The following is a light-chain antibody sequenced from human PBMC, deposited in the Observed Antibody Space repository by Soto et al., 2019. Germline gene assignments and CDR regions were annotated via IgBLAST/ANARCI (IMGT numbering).Light chain of an antibody. Sequence: QSVLTQPASVSWSPGQSITISCTVTSSDVGSYHYVSWFQQHPGKAPKLIIFEVSDRPSGVSTRFSGSKSGDTASLTISGLQADDEADYYCSSYTSGRDVYVFGGGTKVTVL. V-gene: IGLV2-14*01. CDR2: EVS. CDR3: SSYTSGRDVYV. CDR1: SSDVGSYHY. J-gene: IGLJ1*01.